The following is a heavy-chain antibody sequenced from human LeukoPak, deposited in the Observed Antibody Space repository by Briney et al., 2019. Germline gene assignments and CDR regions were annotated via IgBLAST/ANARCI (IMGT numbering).Heavy chain of an antibody. V-gene: IGHV4-59*01. CDR1: GGSISSYY. CDR2: IYYSGST. D-gene: IGHD5-18*01. J-gene: IGHJ4*02. CDR3: ARGRDTFDY. Sequence: PSETLSLTCTVSGGSISSYYWSWIRQPPGKGLEWIGYIYYSGSTNYNPSLKSRVTISVDTSKNQFSLKLSSVTAADTAVYYCARGRDTFDYWGQGTLVTVSS.